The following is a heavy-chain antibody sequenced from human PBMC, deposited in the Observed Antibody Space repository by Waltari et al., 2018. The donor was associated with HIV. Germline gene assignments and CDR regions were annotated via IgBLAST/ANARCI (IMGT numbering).Heavy chain of an antibody. CDR3: AAYCGSDCYSMLQYGVDV. CDR1: GLTVSSNY. CDR2: IQRGGNI. J-gene: IGHJ6*02. Sequence: EVQLVESGGDLTQPGGSLRLSCAASGLTVSSNYMTWVRQAPGKGLGGVSRIQRGGNIYDADAVEGRFTVSRDNSKNSMYLQMNSLRAEDTAVYYCAAYCGSDCYSMLQYGVDVWGHGTTVIVSS. D-gene: IGHD2-21*02. V-gene: IGHV3-53*01.